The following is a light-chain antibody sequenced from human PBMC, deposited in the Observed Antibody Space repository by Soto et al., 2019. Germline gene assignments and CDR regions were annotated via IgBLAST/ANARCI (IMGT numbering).Light chain of an antibody. CDR1: TGAVTSGHS. Sequence: QAVVTQESSLTVSPGGTVTLTCGSSTGAVTSGHSPSWFQQKPGQAPKTLIYDSINRHSWTPARFSGSLLGGKAALTLSGAQPDDEADYYCLLSHGDAWVFGGGTQLTVL. J-gene: IGLJ7*01. CDR3: LLSHGDAWV. CDR2: DSI. V-gene: IGLV7-46*01.